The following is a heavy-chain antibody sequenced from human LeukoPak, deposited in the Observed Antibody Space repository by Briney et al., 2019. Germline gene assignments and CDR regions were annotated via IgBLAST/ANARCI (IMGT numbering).Heavy chain of an antibody. J-gene: IGHJ4*02. Sequence: GGSLRLSCAASGFTFSSYAMSWVRQAPGKGLEWVSAISGSGGSTYYADSVKGRFTTSRDNSKNTLYLQMNSLRAEDTAVYYCAKYSSSWLNYFDYWGQGTLVTVSS. CDR1: GFTFSSYA. V-gene: IGHV3-23*01. D-gene: IGHD6-13*01. CDR3: AKYSSSWLNYFDY. CDR2: ISGSGGST.